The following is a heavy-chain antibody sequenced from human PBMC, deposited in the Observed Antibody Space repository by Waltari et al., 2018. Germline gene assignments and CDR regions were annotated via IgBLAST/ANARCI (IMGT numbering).Heavy chain of an antibody. J-gene: IGHJ6*02. D-gene: IGHD3-22*01. V-gene: IGHV3-23*01. CDR1: VFTFSSYA. CDR2: ISGSGGST. Sequence: EVQLLESGGGLVQPGGYRSLSCAASVFTFSSYAMGWVGTAPGGGLEWVSAISGSGGSTYYADSVKGRFTISRDNSKNTLYLQMNSLRAEDTAVYYCAKALFGDSSGYYYYGMDVWGQGTTVTVSS. CDR3: AKALFGDSSGYYYYGMDV.